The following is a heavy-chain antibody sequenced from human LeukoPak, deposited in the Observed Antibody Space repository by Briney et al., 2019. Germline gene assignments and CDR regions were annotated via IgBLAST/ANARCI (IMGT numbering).Heavy chain of an antibody. D-gene: IGHD3-10*01. J-gene: IGHJ5*02. Sequence: GGSLRLSCAASGFTFSSYSMNWVRQAPGKGLEWVSSISSSSSYIYYADSVKGRFTISRDNSKNTLYLQMNSLRAEDTAVYYCAREVIGSGTNWFDPWGQGTLVTVSS. CDR2: ISSSSSYI. CDR1: GFTFSSYS. V-gene: IGHV3-21*01. CDR3: AREVIGSGTNWFDP.